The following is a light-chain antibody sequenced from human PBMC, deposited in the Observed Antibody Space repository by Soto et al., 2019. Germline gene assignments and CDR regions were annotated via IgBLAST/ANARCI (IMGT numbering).Light chain of an antibody. CDR3: QQLDTYPIT. CDR2: DAS. V-gene: IGKV3-11*01. CDR1: QSVSSY. J-gene: IGKJ5*01. Sequence: ILLVQISTTLSLSPGARATLSFRASQSVSSYLAWYQQKPGQAPRLLIYDASNRATGIPARFSGSGSGTDFTLTISSLQPEDFATYYCQQLDTYPITFGQGTRLEIK.